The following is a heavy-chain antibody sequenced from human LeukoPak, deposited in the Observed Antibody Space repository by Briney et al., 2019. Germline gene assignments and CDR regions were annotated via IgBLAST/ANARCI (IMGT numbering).Heavy chain of an antibody. D-gene: IGHD6-6*01. V-gene: IGHV3-53*01. CDR2: IYSGGST. J-gene: IGHJ6*02. CDR3: AYSSSTSYYYGMDV. Sequence: GGSPRLSCAASGFTVSSNYMSWVRQAPGKGLEWVSVIYSGGSTYYADSVKGRFTISRDNSKNTLYLQMNSLRAEDTAVYYCAYSSSTSYYYGMDVWGQGTTVTVSS. CDR1: GFTVSSNY.